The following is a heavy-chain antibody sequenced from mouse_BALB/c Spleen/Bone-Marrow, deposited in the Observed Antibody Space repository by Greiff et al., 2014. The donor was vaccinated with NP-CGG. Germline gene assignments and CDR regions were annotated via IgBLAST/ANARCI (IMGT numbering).Heavy chain of an antibody. CDR2: IDPANGNT. CDR1: GFNIKDTY. CDR3: AQGYDWAMDY. D-gene: IGHD2-14*01. Sequence: EVQLQESGAELVKPGASVKLSCTASGFNIKDTYMHWVKQRPEQGLEWIGRIDPANGNTKYDPKFQGKSTITADTSSNTAYLQXXXXTSEDTDVYYCAQGYDWAMDYWGQGTSVTVSS. J-gene: IGHJ4*01. V-gene: IGHV14-3*02.